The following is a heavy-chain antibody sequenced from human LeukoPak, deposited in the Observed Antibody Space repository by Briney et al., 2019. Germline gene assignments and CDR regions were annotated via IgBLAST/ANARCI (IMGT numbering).Heavy chain of an antibody. D-gene: IGHD6-19*01. CDR2: ISYDGSNK. J-gene: IGHJ3*02. Sequence: GGSLRLSCAASGFTFSSYAMHWVRQAPGKGLEWVAVISYDGSNKYYADSVKGRFTISRDNSKNTLYLQMSSLRAEDTAVYYCARDEQGSGWFGAFDIWGQGTMVTVSS. CDR3: ARDEQGSGWFGAFDI. CDR1: GFTFSSYA. V-gene: IGHV3-30*04.